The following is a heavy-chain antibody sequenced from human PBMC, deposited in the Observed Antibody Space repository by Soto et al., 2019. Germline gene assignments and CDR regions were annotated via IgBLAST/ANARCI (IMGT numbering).Heavy chain of an antibody. CDR2: INPSGGST. J-gene: IGHJ3*02. V-gene: IGHV1-46*01. CDR1: GYTFTSYY. D-gene: IGHD3-10*01. CDR3: ARYRGGPHAFDI. Sequence: ASVKVSCKASGYTFTSYYMHWVRQAPGQGLEWMGIINPSGGSTSYAQKFQGRVTMTRDTSTSTVYMELSSLRSEDTAAYCCARYRGGPHAFDIWGQGTMVTVSS.